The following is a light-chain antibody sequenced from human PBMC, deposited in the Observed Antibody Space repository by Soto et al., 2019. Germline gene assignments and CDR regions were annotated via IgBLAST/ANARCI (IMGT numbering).Light chain of an antibody. CDR3: QQYNSYPLT. CDR2: KAS. CDR1: QSISSW. Sequence: DIQMTQSPSTLSASVGDRVTITCRASQSISSWLAWYQQKPGKAPKLLIYKASSLESGVPSRLSGSGSGTEFILTISSLQLDDFATYYCQQYNSYPLTFGGGTKVEIK. V-gene: IGKV1-5*03. J-gene: IGKJ4*01.